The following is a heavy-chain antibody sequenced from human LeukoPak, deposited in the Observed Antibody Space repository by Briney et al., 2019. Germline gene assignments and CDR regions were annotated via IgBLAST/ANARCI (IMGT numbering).Heavy chain of an antibody. CDR2: IYYSGST. D-gene: IGHD5-18*01. CDR1: TGSISSISYY. Sequence: SETLSLTCTVSTGSISSISYYWGWIRQPPGRGLEWIGSIYYSGSTYCNPSLKSRVTISVDTSKNQFSLKLSSVTAADTAVYYCARRRRIGIYSYGCLDYWGQGTLVTVSS. V-gene: IGHV4-39*01. CDR3: ARRRRIGIYSYGCLDY. J-gene: IGHJ4*02.